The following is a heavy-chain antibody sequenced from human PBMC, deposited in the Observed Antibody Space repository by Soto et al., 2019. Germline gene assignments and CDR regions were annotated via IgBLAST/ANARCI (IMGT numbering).Heavy chain of an antibody. CDR1: GYTLTELS. V-gene: IGHV1-24*01. CDR3: ARDIFGHVDAFDL. J-gene: IGHJ3*01. CDR2: FDPEDGET. Sequence: ASVKVSCKVSGYTLTELSMHWVRQAPGKGLEWMGGFDPEDGETIYAQKFQGRVTMTTDTSTSTGYMEMTSLTSDDTAVYYCARDIFGHVDAFDLWGQGTMVTVSS. D-gene: IGHD3-3*02.